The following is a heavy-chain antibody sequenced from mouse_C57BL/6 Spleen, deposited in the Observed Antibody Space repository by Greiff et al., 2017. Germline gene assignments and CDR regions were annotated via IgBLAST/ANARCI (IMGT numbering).Heavy chain of an antibody. D-gene: IGHD3-2*02. V-gene: IGHV7-3*01. J-gene: IGHJ4*01. CDR3: ARYGDSSGRYYAMDY. Sequence: EVQGVESGGGLVQPGGSLSLSCAASGFTFTDYYMSWVRQPPGKALEWLGFIRNKANGYTTEYSASVKGRFTISRDNSQSILYLQMNALRAEDSATDYCARYGDSSGRYYAMDYWGQGTSVTVSS. CDR2: IRNKANGYTT. CDR1: GFTFTDYY.